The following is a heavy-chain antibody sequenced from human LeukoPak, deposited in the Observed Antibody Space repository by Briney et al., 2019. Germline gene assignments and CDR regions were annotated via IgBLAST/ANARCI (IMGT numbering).Heavy chain of an antibody. D-gene: IGHD6-19*01. V-gene: IGHV1-69*04. Sequence: ASVKVSCKASGGTFSSYAISWVRQAPGQGLEWMGRIIPILGIANYAQKFQGRVTITADKSTSTAYMELSSLRSGDTAVYYCARDPEAAVAGTESGWFDPWGQGTLVTVSS. J-gene: IGHJ5*02. CDR3: ARDPEAAVAGTESGWFDP. CDR1: GGTFSSYA. CDR2: IIPILGIA.